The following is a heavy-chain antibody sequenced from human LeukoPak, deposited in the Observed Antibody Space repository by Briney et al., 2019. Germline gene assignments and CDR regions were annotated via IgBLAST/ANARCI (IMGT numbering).Heavy chain of an antibody. CDR2: IGWNSGGI. CDR3: VKVTAAGFVDH. Sequence: GGSLRLSCAASGFTFDDYATHWVRQAPGKGLEWVSGIGWNSGGIVYADSVKGRFTISRDNAKKSLYLQMNSLGAEDTALYYCVKVTAAGFVDHWGQGTLVTVSS. J-gene: IGHJ4*02. CDR1: GFTFDDYA. D-gene: IGHD6-13*01. V-gene: IGHV3-9*01.